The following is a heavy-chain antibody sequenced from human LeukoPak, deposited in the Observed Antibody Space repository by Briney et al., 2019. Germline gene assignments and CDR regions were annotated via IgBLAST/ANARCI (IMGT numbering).Heavy chain of an antibody. Sequence: SVKVSCKASGGTFSSYAISWVRQAPGQGLEWMGRIIPILGIANYAQKFQGRVTITADKSTSTAYMELSSLRSEDTAVYYCAREELDSSTGIDYWGQGTLVTVSS. J-gene: IGHJ4*02. CDR2: IIPILGIA. CDR3: AREELDSSTGIDY. CDR1: GGTFSSYA. V-gene: IGHV1-69*04. D-gene: IGHD3-22*01.